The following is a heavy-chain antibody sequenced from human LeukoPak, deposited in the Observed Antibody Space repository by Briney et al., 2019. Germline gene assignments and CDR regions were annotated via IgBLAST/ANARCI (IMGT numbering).Heavy chain of an antibody. CDR2: IYYSGST. D-gene: IGHD1-26*01. CDR1: GGSISSSSYY. V-gene: IGHV4-39*01. Sequence: SETLSLTCTVSGGSISSSSYYWGWIRQPPGKGLEWIGSIYYSGSTYYSPSLKSPVTISVDTSKNQFSLKLSSVTAADTAVYYCARQGQVGATPFRQWGQGTLVTVSS. J-gene: IGHJ4*02. CDR3: ARQGQVGATPFRQ.